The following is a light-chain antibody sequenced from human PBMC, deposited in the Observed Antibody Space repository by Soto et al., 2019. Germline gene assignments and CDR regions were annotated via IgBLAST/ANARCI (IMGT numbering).Light chain of an antibody. CDR3: QQYNIWPQT. CDR2: GAS. J-gene: IGKJ1*01. CDR1: QSVSSN. V-gene: IGKV3-15*01. Sequence: EIVMTQSPDILSVSPGERATLSCRASQSVSSNLAWYQQKPGQSPRLLIYGASTRATGIPVRFSGSGSGTEFTLTISSLQSEDFAVYFCQQYNIWPQTFGQGTKVDIK.